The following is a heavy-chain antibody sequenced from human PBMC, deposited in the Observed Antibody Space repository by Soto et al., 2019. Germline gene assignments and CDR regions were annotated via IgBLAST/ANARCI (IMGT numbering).Heavy chain of an antibody. Sequence: ASVKVSCKASGGTFSSYAISWLRQAPGQGLEWMGGIIPIFGTANYAQKFQGRVTITADESTSTAYMELSSLRSEDTAVYYCAGGSSGWYGGFDYWGQGTLVTVSS. V-gene: IGHV1-69*13. CDR3: AGGSSGWYGGFDY. J-gene: IGHJ4*02. CDR1: GGTFSSYA. CDR2: IIPIFGTA. D-gene: IGHD6-19*01.